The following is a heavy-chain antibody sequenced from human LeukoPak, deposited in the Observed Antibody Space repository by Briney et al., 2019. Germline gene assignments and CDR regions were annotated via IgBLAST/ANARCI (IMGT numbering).Heavy chain of an antibody. J-gene: IGHJ6*03. V-gene: IGHV1-69*06. CDR3: SKPGAARQNYCRDV. CDR2: IIPIFGTA. CDR1: GASFSSYA. Sequence: SVKVSCKASGASFSSYAITWVRQAPGQGLEWLGRIIPIFGTANYPQKFQGRVTITADILSSTAYIEMTNLTSDDTAVYFCSKPGAARQNYCRDVWGNGTTVSVS. D-gene: IGHD5-18*01.